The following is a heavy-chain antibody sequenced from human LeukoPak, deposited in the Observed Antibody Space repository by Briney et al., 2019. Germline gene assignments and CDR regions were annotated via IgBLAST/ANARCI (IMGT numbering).Heavy chain of an antibody. J-gene: IGHJ6*02. Sequence: ASVKVSYKASGYTFTGYYMHWVRQAPGQGLEWMGRINPNSGGTNYAQKFQGRVTMTRDTSISTAYMELSRLRSDDTAVYYCARDPDVVVPAAHTHYYYYYGMDVWGQGTTVTVSS. CDR1: GYTFTGYY. CDR3: ARDPDVVVPAAHTHYYYYYGMDV. V-gene: IGHV1-2*06. D-gene: IGHD2-2*01. CDR2: INPNSGGT.